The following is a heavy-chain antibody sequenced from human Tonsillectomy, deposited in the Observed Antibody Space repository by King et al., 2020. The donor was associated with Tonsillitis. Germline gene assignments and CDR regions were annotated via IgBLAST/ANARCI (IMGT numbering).Heavy chain of an antibody. Sequence: QLVQSGGGLVKPGGSLRLSCAASGFTFSSYYMNWVRQAPGKGLEWVSSISSSSSYIHYADSVKGRFTISRDNAKNSLYLQMNSLGAEGTAVYYCARDSDCSSTSCYLYYYMDVWGKGTTVTVSS. V-gene: IGHV3-21*01. J-gene: IGHJ6*03. CDR1: GFTFSSYY. CDR2: ISSSSSYI. D-gene: IGHD2-2*01. CDR3: ARDSDCSSTSCYLYYYMDV.